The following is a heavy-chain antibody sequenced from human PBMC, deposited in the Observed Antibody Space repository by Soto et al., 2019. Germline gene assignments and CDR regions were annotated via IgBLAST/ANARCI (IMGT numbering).Heavy chain of an antibody. CDR3: ARFLGSWFDP. D-gene: IGHD3-10*01. Sequence: SETLSLTCTVSGGSINSGGYYWGWIRQHPGKGLEWIGYIYYRGGTYFNPSLKSRVTISLDTSQNQFSLNLSSVTAADTAVYYCARFLGSWFDPWGQGTLVTVSS. V-gene: IGHV4-31*02. J-gene: IGHJ5*02. CDR2: IYYRGGT. CDR1: GGSINSGGYY.